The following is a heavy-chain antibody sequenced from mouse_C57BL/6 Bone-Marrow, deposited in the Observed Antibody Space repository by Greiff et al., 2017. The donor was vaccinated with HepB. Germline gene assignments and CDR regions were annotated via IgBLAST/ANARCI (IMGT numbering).Heavy chain of an antibody. CDR1: GLNIKDDY. Sequence: EVQLQQSGAELVRPGASVKLSCTASGLNIKDDYMHWVKQRPEQGLEWIGWIDPENGDTEYASKFQGKATITADTSSNTAYLQLSSLTSEDTAVYYCTEDCSGYVGFAYRGQGTLVTVSA. V-gene: IGHV14-4*01. D-gene: IGHD3-2*02. CDR2: IDPENGDT. J-gene: IGHJ3*01. CDR3: TEDCSGYVGFAY.